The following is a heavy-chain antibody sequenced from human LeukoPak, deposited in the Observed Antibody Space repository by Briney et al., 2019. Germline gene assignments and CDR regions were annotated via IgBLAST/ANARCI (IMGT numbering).Heavy chain of an antibody. V-gene: IGHV3-48*01. J-gene: IGHJ6*03. CDR3: ARAAVTSSYYYYYYMDV. Sequence: GGSLRLSCAASGFTFSSYSMNWVRQAPGKGLEWVSYISSSSSTIYYADSVRGRFTISRDNAKNSLFLRMNSLRAEDTAVYYCARAAVTSSYYYYYYMDVWGKGSTVTVSS. CDR1: GFTFSSYS. CDR2: ISSSSSTI. D-gene: IGHD2-21*02.